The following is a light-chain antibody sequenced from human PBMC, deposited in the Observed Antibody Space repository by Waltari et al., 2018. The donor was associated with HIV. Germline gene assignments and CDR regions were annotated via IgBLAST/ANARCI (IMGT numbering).Light chain of an antibody. J-gene: IGLJ1*01. CDR3: CSHAGSSIYV. CDR1: SSDVGGYNL. Sequence: QSALTQPASVSGSPGQSITISCTGTSSDVGGYNLVSWYQQHPGKDPQLMIYDVSKRPAGVSNRVSGSKSGNTASLTIAGLQAEDEADYYCCSHAGSSIYVFGTGTKVTVL. V-gene: IGLV2-23*02. CDR2: DVS.